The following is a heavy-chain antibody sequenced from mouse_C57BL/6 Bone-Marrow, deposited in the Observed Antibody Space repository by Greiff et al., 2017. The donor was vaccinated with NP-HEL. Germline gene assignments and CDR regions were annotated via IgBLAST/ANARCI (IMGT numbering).Heavy chain of an antibody. V-gene: IGHV5-4*03. D-gene: IGHD2-1*01. CDR3: ARADYGNYVWYFDV. CDR2: ISDGGSYT. CDR1: GFTFSSYA. J-gene: IGHJ1*03. Sequence: EVKLMESGGGLVKPGGSLKLSCAASGFTFSSYAMSWVRQTPEKRLEWVATISDGGSYTYYPDNVKGRFTISRDNAKNNLYLQMSHLKSEDTAMYYCARADYGNYVWYFDVWGTGTTVTVSS.